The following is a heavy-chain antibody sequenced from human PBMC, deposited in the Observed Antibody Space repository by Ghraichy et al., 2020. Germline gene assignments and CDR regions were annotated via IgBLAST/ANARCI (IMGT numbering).Heavy chain of an antibody. D-gene: IGHD3-3*01. J-gene: IGHJ4*02. CDR1: GFTFSASA. Sequence: GGSLRLSCAASGFTFSASAMHWVRQASGKGLEWIGRIRGKANSYATAYAASVKDRFTISRDDSKNTAYLQMNSLKTEDTAVYYCARPDFWSGYSVGYWGQGTLVTVSS. CDR3: ARPDFWSGYSVGY. V-gene: IGHV3-73*01. CDR2: IRGKANSYAT.